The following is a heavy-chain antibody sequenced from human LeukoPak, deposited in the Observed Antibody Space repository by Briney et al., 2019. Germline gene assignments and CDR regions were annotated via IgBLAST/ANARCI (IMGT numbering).Heavy chain of an antibody. V-gene: IGHV3-64D*06. CDR1: GFTFSTYV. J-gene: IGHJ4*02. CDR3: VRGTGY. Sequence: GGSLRLSCSVSGFTFSTYVMHWVRQAPGKGLEYVSAISSNGDNTYYADSVKGRFTISRDNSKNTLYLQMSSLRADDTAVYYCVRGTGYWGQGILVTVSS. CDR2: ISSNGDNT.